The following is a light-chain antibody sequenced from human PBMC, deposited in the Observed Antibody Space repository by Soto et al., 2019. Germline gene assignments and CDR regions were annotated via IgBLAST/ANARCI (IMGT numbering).Light chain of an antibody. J-gene: IGLJ3*02. CDR1: SSDIGSYNL. V-gene: IGLV2-23*02. CDR3: CSYTNTITGV. Sequence: QSALTQPASVSGSPGQSITISCTGTSSDIGSYNLVSWYQQHPGKAPKLMTYEVSKRPSGVSDRFSGSRSGNTASLTISGLQAEDEADYYCCSYTNTITGVFGGGTKLTVL. CDR2: EVS.